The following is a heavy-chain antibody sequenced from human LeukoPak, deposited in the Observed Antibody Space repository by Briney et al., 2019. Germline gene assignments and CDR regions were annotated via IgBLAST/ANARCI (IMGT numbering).Heavy chain of an antibody. CDR2: IYYSGST. J-gene: IGHJ3*02. V-gene: IGHV4-59*01. CDR1: GGSISSYY. Sequence: SETLSLTCTVSGGSISSYYWSSIRQPPGKGLEWIGYIYYSGSTNYNPSLQSRVTISVDTSKNQFSLKLSSVTAADTAVYYCARERPEGAFDIWGQGTMVTVSS. D-gene: IGHD6-6*01. CDR3: ARERPEGAFDI.